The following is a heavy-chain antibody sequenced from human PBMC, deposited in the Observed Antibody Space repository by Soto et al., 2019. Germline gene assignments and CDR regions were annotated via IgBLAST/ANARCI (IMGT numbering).Heavy chain of an antibody. CDR3: ARAFKGYCSGGSCYSVAFDI. J-gene: IGHJ3*02. CDR1: GGTFSSYT. D-gene: IGHD2-15*01. V-gene: IGHV1-69*02. Sequence: QVQLVQSGAEVKKPGSSVKVSCKASGGTFSSYTISWVRQAPGQGLEWMGRIIPILGIANYAQKFQGRVTITADKSTSTAYMGLSSLRSEDTAVYYCARAFKGYCSGGSCYSVAFDIWGQGTMVTVSS. CDR2: IIPILGIA.